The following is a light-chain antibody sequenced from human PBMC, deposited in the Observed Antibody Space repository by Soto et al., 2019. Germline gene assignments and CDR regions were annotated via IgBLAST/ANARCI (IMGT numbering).Light chain of an antibody. CDR1: QTISSW. J-gene: IGKJ1*01. V-gene: IGKV1-5*03. CDR3: QHYKSDSES. Sequence: DIQMTQSPSTLSGSVGDRVTITCRASQTISSWLAWYQQKPGKAPKRLIYKASTLKSGVPARFSGSGSGTECTLTISSLQPDDFATYYCQHYKSDSESFGQGTKVELK. CDR2: KAS.